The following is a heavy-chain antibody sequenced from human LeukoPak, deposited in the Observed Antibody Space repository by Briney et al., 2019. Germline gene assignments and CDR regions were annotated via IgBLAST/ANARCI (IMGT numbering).Heavy chain of an antibody. Sequence: ASVKVPCKVSGYTLTELSMHWVRQAPGKGLEWMGGFDPEDGETIYAQKFQGRVTMTEDTSTDTAYMELSSLRFEDTAVYYCATPIVGGLYFDYWGQGTLVTVSS. CDR3: ATPIVGGLYFDY. V-gene: IGHV1-24*01. CDR1: GYTLTELS. D-gene: IGHD1-26*01. J-gene: IGHJ4*02. CDR2: FDPEDGET.